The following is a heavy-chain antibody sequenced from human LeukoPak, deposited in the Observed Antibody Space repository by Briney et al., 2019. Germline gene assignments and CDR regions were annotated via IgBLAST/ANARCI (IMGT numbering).Heavy chain of an antibody. CDR3: ARKGVAAGLDY. J-gene: IGHJ4*02. D-gene: IGHD6-13*01. Sequence: PSETLSLTCVVSGGSISSFYWSWIRQPPGKALEWIRYIYSSGSTSYNPSLKSRVTISVDTSKNQFSLRLSSVTAADTAVYYCARKGVAAGLDYWGQGTLVTVS. CDR1: GGSISSFY. CDR2: IYSSGST. V-gene: IGHV4-59*01.